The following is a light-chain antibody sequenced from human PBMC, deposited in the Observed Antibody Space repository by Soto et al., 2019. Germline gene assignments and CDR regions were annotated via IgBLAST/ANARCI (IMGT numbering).Light chain of an antibody. Sequence: ETVLTQSPATLSLSPGDRATLSCRTSQSVSSYLAWYQQRPGQAPRLLIYDAYNRAAGIPARFSGSGSGTDFTLTLSSLEPEDFAVYYCQERTNWPPGITFGPGTTVDIK. V-gene: IGKV3-11*01. CDR1: QSVSSY. CDR3: QERTNWPPGIT. CDR2: DAY. J-gene: IGKJ3*01.